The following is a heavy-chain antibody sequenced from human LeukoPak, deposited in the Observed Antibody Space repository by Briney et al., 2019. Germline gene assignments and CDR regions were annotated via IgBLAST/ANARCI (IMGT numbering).Heavy chain of an antibody. V-gene: IGHV3-66*01. CDR1: GFTVSSNY. Sequence: GGSLTLSCAASGFTVSSNYMSWVRQAPGKGLEWVSIIYTGATTYYADSVKGRFTLSRDNSKNTLYLQMNSLRAEDTATYYCARVASRAFGYWGQGTLVTVSS. CDR2: IYTGATT. J-gene: IGHJ4*02. CDR3: ARVASRAFGY.